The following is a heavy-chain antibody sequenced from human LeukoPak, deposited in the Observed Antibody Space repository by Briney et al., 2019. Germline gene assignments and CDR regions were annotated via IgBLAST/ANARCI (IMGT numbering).Heavy chain of an antibody. V-gene: IGHV1-2*02. D-gene: IGHD1-26*01. CDR3: AREWDGRSFDY. J-gene: IGHJ4*02. Sequence: ASVRVSCKASGYSFTGYYMHWVRQAPGQGLEWMGRINPNNGETHYAQKFQGRVAMTSDTSINTAYMELSSLRSDDTAVYYCAREWDGRSFDYWAQGTLVTVSS. CDR1: GYSFTGYY. CDR2: INPNNGET.